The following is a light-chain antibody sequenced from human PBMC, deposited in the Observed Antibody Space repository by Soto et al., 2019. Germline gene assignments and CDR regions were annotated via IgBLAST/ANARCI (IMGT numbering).Light chain of an antibody. J-gene: IGKJ1*01. CDR1: QTVTSY. CDR2: GAS. CDR3: QQYGYSPRT. Sequence: EIVLTQSPGTLSLSPGDIATLSCRASQTVTSYFAWYQQKPGQAPRLLIHGASTRATGIPDRFSGSGSGTDFTLTISGLEPEDFAVYYCQQYGYSPRTFVQGTKVEIK. V-gene: IGKV3-20*01.